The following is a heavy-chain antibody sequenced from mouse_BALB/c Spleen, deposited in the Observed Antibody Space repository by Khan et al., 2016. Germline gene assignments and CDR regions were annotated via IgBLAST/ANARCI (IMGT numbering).Heavy chain of an antibody. Sequence: QVQLKQSGPELVRPGVSVKISCKGSGYTFTDYAMHWVTQSHAKGLEWIGVISTYSGNTNYNQKLKGKATMTVDKSSSTAYIKLARMSSEDSAICFCSRRGASDGYAMDYWGQGTSVTVSS. CDR2: ISTYSGNT. V-gene: IGHV1S137*01. D-gene: IGHD2-3*01. CDR3: SRRGASDGYAMDY. J-gene: IGHJ4*01. CDR1: GYTFTDYA.